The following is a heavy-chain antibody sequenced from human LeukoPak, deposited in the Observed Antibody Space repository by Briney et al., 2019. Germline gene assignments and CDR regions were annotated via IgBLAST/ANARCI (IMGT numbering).Heavy chain of an antibody. J-gene: IGHJ4*02. CDR2: INPNSGGT. D-gene: IGHD2-2*01. CDR1: GYTFTGYY. V-gene: IGHV1-2*02. Sequence: ASVKVSGKASGYTFTGYYMHWVRQAPGQGLEWMGWINPNSGGTNYAQKFQGRVTMTRDTSISTAYMELSRLRSDDTAVYYCARLVVPAGEGAYFDYWGQGTLVTVSS. CDR3: ARLVVPAGEGAYFDY.